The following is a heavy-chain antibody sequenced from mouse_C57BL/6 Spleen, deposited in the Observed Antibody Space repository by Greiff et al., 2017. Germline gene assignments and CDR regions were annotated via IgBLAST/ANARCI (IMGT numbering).Heavy chain of an antibody. J-gene: IGHJ3*01. CDR1: GYTFTDYN. CDR3: ARRANWEGFAY. D-gene: IGHD4-1*01. V-gene: IGHV1-18*01. CDR2: INPNNGGT. Sequence: VQLKESGPELVKPGASVKIPCKASGYTFTDYNMDWVKQSPGKSLEWIGDINPNNGGTIYNQKFKGKATLTVDKSSSTAYMELRSLTSEDTAVYYCARRANWEGFAYWGQGTLVTVSA.